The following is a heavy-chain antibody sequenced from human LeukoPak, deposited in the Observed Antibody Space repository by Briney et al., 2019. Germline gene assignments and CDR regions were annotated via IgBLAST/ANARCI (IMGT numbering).Heavy chain of an antibody. CDR3: ARGGGIYDSSGYYFDY. V-gene: IGHV3-48*03. D-gene: IGHD3-22*01. CDR1: GFTFSSYE. Sequence: GGSLRLSCAASGFTFSSYEMNWVRQAPGKGLEWVSYISSSGSTIYYADSVKGRFTISRDNAKNSLYLQMNSLRAEDTAVYYCARGGGIYDSSGYYFDYWGQGTLVTVSS. J-gene: IGHJ4*02. CDR2: ISSSGSTI.